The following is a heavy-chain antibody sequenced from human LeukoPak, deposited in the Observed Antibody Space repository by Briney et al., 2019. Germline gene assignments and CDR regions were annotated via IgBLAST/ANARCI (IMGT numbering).Heavy chain of an antibody. J-gene: IGHJ5*01. CDR3: ARAMEQWLGNNWFES. CDR1: GGSISSGGYS. V-gene: IGHV4-30-2*01. CDR2: IYHSGST. Sequence: SETLSLTCAVSGGSISSGGYSWSWIRQPPGKGLEWIGYIYHSGSTYYNPSLKSRVTISVDRSKNQFSLKVRSVTAADTAVYYCARAMEQWLGNNWFESWGQGTLVTVSS. D-gene: IGHD6-19*01.